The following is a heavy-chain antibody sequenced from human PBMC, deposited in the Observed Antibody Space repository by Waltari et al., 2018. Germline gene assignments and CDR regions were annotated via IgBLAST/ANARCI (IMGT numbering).Heavy chain of an antibody. CDR3: AMSRIAAARGAFDI. CDR1: GGSISSYY. D-gene: IGHD6-13*01. J-gene: IGHJ3*02. Sequence: VQLQESGPGLVKPSETLSLTCTVSGGSISSYYWSWIRQPAGKGLEWIGRIYTSGSTNYNPSLKSRVTITRDTSASTAYMELSSLRSEDTAVYYCAMSRIAAARGAFDIWGQGTMVTVSS. V-gene: IGHV4-4*07. CDR2: IYTSGST.